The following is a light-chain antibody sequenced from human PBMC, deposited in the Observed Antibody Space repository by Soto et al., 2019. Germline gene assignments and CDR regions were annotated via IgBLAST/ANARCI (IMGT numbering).Light chain of an antibody. Sequence: EIVMTQSPATLSVSPGERATLSCRASQSVTSNLAWYQQKPGRAPRLLIYGASTRATGIPARFSGSGSGTDFSLTISRLEPEDFAVYYCQQYGDSPVTFGQGTKVDIK. CDR2: GAS. V-gene: IGKV3-15*01. CDR3: QQYGDSPVT. CDR1: QSVTSN. J-gene: IGKJ1*01.